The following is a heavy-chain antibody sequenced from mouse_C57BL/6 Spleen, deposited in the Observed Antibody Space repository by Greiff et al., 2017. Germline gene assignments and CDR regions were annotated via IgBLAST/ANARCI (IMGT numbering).Heavy chain of an antibody. V-gene: IGHV1-69*01. J-gene: IGHJ2*01. Sequence: QVQLQQPGAELVLPGASVKLSCKASGYTFPSYWMHWVKQRPGQGLEWIGEIYPSDSYTNYNQKFKVKSTLTVDKSSSTAYMQLSSLTSEDSAVYYCARSTTVVAPFDYWGQGTTLTVSS. CDR1: GYTFPSYW. CDR2: IYPSDSYT. D-gene: IGHD1-1*01. CDR3: ARSTTVVAPFDY.